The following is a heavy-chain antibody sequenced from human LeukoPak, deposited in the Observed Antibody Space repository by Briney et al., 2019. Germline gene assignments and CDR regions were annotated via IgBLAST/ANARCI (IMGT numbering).Heavy chain of an antibody. CDR2: YHVGTT. J-gene: IGHJ3*02. D-gene: IGHD6-13*01. CDR1: GGSFSSYY. V-gene: IGHV4-34*01. CDR3: ARCLGFLIGSSWYPDAFDI. Sequence: SETLSLTCAVYGGSFSSYYWSWIRQPPGKGLEWIGVYHVGTTDYNPSLKSRVTISVDRSKNQMSLKLSSVTAADTAVYYCARCLGFLIGSSWYPDAFDIWGQGTMVTVSS.